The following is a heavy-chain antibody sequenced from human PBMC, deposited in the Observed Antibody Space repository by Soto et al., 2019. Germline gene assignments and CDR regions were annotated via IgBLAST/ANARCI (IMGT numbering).Heavy chain of an antibody. CDR1: GYTFTTYG. V-gene: IGHV1-18*01. J-gene: IGHJ4*02. D-gene: IGHD2-15*01. CDR3: ARDLGAFCNVTGCYSRDS. CDR2: ISPYNGNT. Sequence: QVQMVQSGAEVKKPGASVKVSCKASGYTFTTYGVSWVRQAPGQGLEWMGWISPYNGNTTYAQNFQGRATMTTDTXTXTXXMALRSLRSDATAMYYCARDLGAFCNVTGCYSRDSWGRGTLVTVSS.